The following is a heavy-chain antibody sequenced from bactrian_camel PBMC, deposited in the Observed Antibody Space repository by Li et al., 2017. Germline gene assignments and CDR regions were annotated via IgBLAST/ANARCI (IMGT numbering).Heavy chain of an antibody. J-gene: IGHJ4*01. CDR2: AYTGDAST. Sequence: VQLVESGGGSVQAGGSLRLSCVGSGYDFSMHCMGWFRQAPGKGLEWLSCAYTGDASTKTSDSVLGRFTILVDRPKNMLYLQMNRPTSEDTALYYCARDPAGAGYYGRGTQVTVS. V-gene: IGHV3S1*01. D-gene: IGHD2*01. CDR1: GYDFSMHC.